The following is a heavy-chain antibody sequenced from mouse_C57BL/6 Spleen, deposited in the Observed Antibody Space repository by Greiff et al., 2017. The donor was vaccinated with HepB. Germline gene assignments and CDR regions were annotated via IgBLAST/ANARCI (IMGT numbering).Heavy chain of an antibody. Sequence: EVKLMESGGGLVKPGGSLKLSCAASGFTFSSYAMSWVRQTPEKRLEWVATISDGGSYTYYPDNVKGRFTISRDNAKNNLYLQMSHLKSEDTAMYYCARDSGAHYYGSSYWYFDVWGTGTTVTVSS. CDR3: ARDSGAHYYGSSYWYFDV. J-gene: IGHJ1*03. D-gene: IGHD1-1*01. CDR2: ISDGGSYT. V-gene: IGHV5-4*01. CDR1: GFTFSSYA.